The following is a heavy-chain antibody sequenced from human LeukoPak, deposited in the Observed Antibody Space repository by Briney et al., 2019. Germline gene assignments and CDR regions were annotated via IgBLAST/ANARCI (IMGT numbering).Heavy chain of an antibody. CDR1: GFTFSSYG. Sequence: PGGSLRLSCAASGFTFSSYGMHWVRQAPGKGLEWVGVIWYDGSNKYYADSVKGRFTISRDNSKNTLYLQMNSLRAEDTAVYYCAKEPSSSWYSYYYYMDVWGKGTTVTVSS. CDR3: AKEPSSSWYSYYYYMDV. J-gene: IGHJ6*03. D-gene: IGHD6-13*01. V-gene: IGHV3-33*06. CDR2: IWYDGSNK.